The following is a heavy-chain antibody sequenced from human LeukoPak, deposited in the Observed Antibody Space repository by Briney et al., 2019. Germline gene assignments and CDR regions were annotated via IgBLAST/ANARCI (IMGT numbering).Heavy chain of an antibody. D-gene: IGHD5-18*01. CDR1: GYIFPNYL. V-gene: IGHV5-51*01. CDR3: ARRGGYSYGYGCFDS. J-gene: IGHJ5*01. Sequence: SGESLKISNQCSGYIFPNYLIGGVRQMPGKGLEWMGIIYPGDSETRYNPSFQGQVSISADKSISTAFLQWSSLKASYTAMYYCARRGGYSYGYGCFDSWGQGTLVTVSS. CDR2: IYPGDSET.